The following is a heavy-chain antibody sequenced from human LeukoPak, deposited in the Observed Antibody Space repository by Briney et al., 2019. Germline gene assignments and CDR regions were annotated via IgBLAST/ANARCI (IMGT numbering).Heavy chain of an antibody. CDR1: GFTFSSYG. Sequence: GGSLRLSCAASGFTFSSYGMHWVRQAPGKGLEWVAVISYDGSNNYYADSVKGRFTISRDNSKNTLYLQMNSLRAEDTAVYYCAKSSSGWYFPFDYWGQGTLVTVSS. J-gene: IGHJ4*02. CDR2: ISYDGSNN. V-gene: IGHV3-30*18. CDR3: AKSSSGWYFPFDY. D-gene: IGHD6-19*01.